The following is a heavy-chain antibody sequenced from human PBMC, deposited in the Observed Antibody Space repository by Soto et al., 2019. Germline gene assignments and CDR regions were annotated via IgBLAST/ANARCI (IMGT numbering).Heavy chain of an antibody. V-gene: IGHV3-23*01. CDR2: ISESGDRT. J-gene: IGHJ4*02. Sequence: PGGSLRLSCAASKFTISSYIMYWVRQAPGKGLEWVSGISESGDRTYYADSVVGRFTISRDNSKNTLYLQMNSLRAEDTAVYYCAKLHYFDYWGQGTLVTVSS. CDR1: KFTISSYI. CDR3: AKLHYFDY.